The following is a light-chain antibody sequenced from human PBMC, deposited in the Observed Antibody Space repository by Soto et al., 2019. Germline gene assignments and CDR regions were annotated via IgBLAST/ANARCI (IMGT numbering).Light chain of an antibody. CDR3: QQYNSYPDT. Sequence: DIQMTQSPSTLSASVGDRVTITCRASQSVSSWLAWYLQKPGKAPKLLIYGASSLEGGVPSRFSGRGSGTEFTLTISSLQPVDFGTYYCQQYNSYPDTFGQGTKLEIK. CDR1: QSVSSW. CDR2: GAS. J-gene: IGKJ2*01. V-gene: IGKV1-5*01.